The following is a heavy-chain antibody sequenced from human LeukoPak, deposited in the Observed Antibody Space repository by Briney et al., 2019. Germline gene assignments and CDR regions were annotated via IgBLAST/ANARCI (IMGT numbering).Heavy chain of an antibody. CDR3: ARPGDYGDARLAFDI. CDR1: GGSISSGSYY. V-gene: IGHV4-61*01. Sequence: PSETLSLTCTVTGGSISSGSYYWSWIRQPPGKGLEWIGYIYYSGSTNYNPSLKSRVTISVDTSKNQFSLKLSSVTAADTAVYYCARPGDYGDARLAFDIWGQGTMVTVSS. J-gene: IGHJ3*02. D-gene: IGHD4-17*01. CDR2: IYYSGST.